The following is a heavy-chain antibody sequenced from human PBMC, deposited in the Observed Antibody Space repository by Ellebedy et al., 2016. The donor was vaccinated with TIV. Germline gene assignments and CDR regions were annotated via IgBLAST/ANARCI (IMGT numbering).Heavy chain of an antibody. J-gene: IGHJ4*02. V-gene: IGHV3-66*01. CDR1: GFNVSDHY. CDR3: TRGSTYGSGGRLLL. Sequence: GGSLRLXXAVSGFNVSDHYINWVRQAPGKGLEWVSLIHLGVSRSYADSVKGRFTISRDSSKNSLYLQMNNVRVDDTAVYYCTRGSTYGSGGRLLLWGQGILITVSS. CDR2: IHLGVSR. D-gene: IGHD3-10*01.